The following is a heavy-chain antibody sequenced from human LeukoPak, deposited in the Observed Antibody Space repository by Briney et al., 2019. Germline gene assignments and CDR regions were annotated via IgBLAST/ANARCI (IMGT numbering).Heavy chain of an antibody. CDR3: ARPRYCTNDVCYPISDY. CDR1: GYTFTGYY. Sequence: ASVKVSCKASGYTFTGYYMHWVRQAPGQGLEWMGWINPNSGGTNYAQKFQGRVTMTRDTSISTAYMELSRLRSDDTAVYYCARPRYCTNDVCYPISDYWGQGTLVTVSS. J-gene: IGHJ4*02. V-gene: IGHV1-2*02. CDR2: INPNSGGT. D-gene: IGHD2-8*01.